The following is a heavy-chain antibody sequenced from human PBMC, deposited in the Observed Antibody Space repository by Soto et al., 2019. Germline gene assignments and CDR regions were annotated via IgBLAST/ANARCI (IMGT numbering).Heavy chain of an antibody. CDR3: ANDLRMLDDFWSGYSYYFDY. CDR2: ISGSGGST. Sequence: GGSLRLSCAASGFTFSSYAMSWVRQAPGKGLEWVSAISGSGGSTYYADSVKGRFTISRDNSKNTLYLQMNSLRAEDTAVYYCANDLRMLDDFWSGYSYYFDYWGQGTLVTVSS. D-gene: IGHD3-3*01. V-gene: IGHV3-23*01. CDR1: GFTFSSYA. J-gene: IGHJ4*02.